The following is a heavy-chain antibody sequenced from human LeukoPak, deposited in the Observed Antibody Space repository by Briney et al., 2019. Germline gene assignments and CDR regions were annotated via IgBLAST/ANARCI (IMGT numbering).Heavy chain of an antibody. CDR1: GGTFSSYA. D-gene: IGHD1-26*01. Sequence: GASVKVSCKASGGTFSSYAISWVRQAPGQGLEWMGGIIPIFGTANYAQKFQGRVTITADESTSTAYMELNSLRAEDTAVYYCARDRLIGATEPFDYWGQGTLVTVSS. CDR2: IIPIFGTA. CDR3: ARDRLIGATEPFDY. J-gene: IGHJ4*02. V-gene: IGHV1-69*13.